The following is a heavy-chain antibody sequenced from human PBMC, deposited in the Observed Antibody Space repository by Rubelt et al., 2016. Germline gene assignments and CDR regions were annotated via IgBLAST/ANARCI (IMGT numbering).Heavy chain of an antibody. Sequence: GSGGALVQPGGSLRLSCVASGDTFSKYWMAWVRQAPGKGPEWVASIKQDGSEKYYVDSVKGRFIMSRDNAKSSLHLQMDSLGVEDTAVYHCSRGGSAAAGPFDYWGQGALVIVSS. CDR1: GDTFSKYW. D-gene: IGHD6-13*01. J-gene: IGHJ4*02. CDR2: IKQDGSEK. CDR3: SRGGSAAAGPFDY. V-gene: IGHV3-7*04.